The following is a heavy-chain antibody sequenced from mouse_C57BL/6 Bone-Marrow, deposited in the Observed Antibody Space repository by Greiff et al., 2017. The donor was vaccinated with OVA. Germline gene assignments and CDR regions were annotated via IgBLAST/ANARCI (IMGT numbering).Heavy chain of an antibody. D-gene: IGHD2-10*02. CDR3: ASRGYEDYYAMDY. Sequence: LQQSGAELVRPGSSVTLSCKASYFAFMASAMHWVKQRPGHGLEWIGSFTMYSDATEYSENFKGKATLTANTSTSTAYMELSSLTSEDSAVYYGASRGYEDYYAMDYWGQGTSVTVSS. CDR1: YFAFMASA. V-gene: IGHV1-49*01. J-gene: IGHJ4*01. CDR2: FTMYSDAT.